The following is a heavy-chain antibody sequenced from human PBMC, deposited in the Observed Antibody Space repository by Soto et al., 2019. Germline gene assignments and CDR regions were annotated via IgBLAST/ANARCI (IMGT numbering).Heavy chain of an antibody. CDR3: ARGDDFWSGLDY. J-gene: IGHJ4*02. V-gene: IGHV4-39*01. CDR2: IYYSGST. CDR1: GGSISSSSYY. Sequence: PSETLSLTCTVSGGSISSSSYYWGWIRQPPGKGLEWIGSIYYSGSTYYNPSLKSRVTISVDASKNQFSLKLSSVTAADTAVYYCARGDDFWSGLDYWGQGTLVTVSS. D-gene: IGHD3-3*01.